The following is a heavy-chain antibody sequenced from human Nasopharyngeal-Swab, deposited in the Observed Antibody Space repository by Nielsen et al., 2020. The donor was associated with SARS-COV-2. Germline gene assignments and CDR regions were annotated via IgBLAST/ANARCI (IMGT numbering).Heavy chain of an antibody. D-gene: IGHD3-10*01. CDR2: FSYDGSKR. CDR3: AKDHFYDSGSYDRLYFDF. V-gene: IGHV3-30*18. CDR1: GFTLSDYA. J-gene: IGHJ4*02. Sequence: GGSLRLSCAAFGFTLSDYAMHWVRQAPGKGLEWVALFSYDGSKRYFADSMKGRFSISRDNIKNMLYLQMDSLRADDTAVYYCAKDHFYDSGSYDRLYFDFWGQGTLVTVSS.